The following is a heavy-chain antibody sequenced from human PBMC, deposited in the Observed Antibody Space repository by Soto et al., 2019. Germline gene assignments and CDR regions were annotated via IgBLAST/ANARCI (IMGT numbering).Heavy chain of an antibody. V-gene: IGHV1-18*01. CDR2: ISAYNGNT. Sequence: ASVKVSCKASGYTFTSYGISWVRHAPGQGHEWMGWISAYNGNTNYAQKLQGRVTMTTDTSTSTAYMELRSLRSDDTVVYYCAIVSFTMIVVVTPPFDYWGQGTLVTVSS. J-gene: IGHJ4*02. CDR1: GYTFTSYG. CDR3: AIVSFTMIVVVTPPFDY. D-gene: IGHD3-22*01.